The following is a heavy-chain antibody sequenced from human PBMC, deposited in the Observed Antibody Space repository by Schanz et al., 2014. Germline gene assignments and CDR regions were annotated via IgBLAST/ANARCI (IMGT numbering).Heavy chain of an antibody. CDR2: IIPFLSIA. V-gene: IGHV1-69*08. D-gene: IGHD3-16*01. J-gene: IGHJ5*02. Sequence: QVQLVQSGAEVKKPGSTVKVSCKASGGTFNDSTFTWVRQAPGLGLEWMGRIIPFLSIANYAHKFQGRITITADKSTNAMYLELTTLTAEDTALYYWAREGRTYGQGWFDTWGQGTLITVSS. CDR3: AREGRTYGQGWFDT. CDR1: GGTFNDST.